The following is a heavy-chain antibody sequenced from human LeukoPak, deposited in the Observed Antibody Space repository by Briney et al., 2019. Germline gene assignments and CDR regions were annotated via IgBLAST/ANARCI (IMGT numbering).Heavy chain of an antibody. V-gene: IGHV1-8*01. CDR2: MNPNSGNT. J-gene: IGHJ4*02. CDR3: ARSAPGTGYTA. CDR1: GYTFTNDD. Sequence: ASVKVSRKASGYTFTNDDISWVRQATGQGLEWIGKMNPNSGNTGYAQKFQGRVTMTRSTSVSTVHMELNSLTSEDTAVYFCARSAPGTGYTAWGQGTLVTVSS. D-gene: IGHD3-9*01.